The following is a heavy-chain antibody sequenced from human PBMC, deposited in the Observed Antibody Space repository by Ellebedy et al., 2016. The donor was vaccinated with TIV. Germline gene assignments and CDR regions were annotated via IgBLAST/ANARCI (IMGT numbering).Heavy chain of an antibody. V-gene: IGHV3-23*01. CDR2: ISGSGTIT. D-gene: IGHD5-18*01. CDR3: AKDRDGYSYGYVGDYFDY. J-gene: IGHJ4*02. Sequence: GESLKISCAASGFTFSNYAMSWVRQAPGKGLEWVSGISGSGTITDYADSVKGRFTISRDSSKSTLYLQMNSLRAEDTAVYYCAKDRDGYSYGYVGDYFDYWGQGTLVTVSS. CDR1: GFTFSNYA.